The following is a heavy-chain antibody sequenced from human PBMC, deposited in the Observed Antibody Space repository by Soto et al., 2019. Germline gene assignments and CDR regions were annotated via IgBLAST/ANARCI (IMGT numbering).Heavy chain of an antibody. CDR2: IIPIFGTA. J-gene: IGHJ5*02. D-gene: IGHD3-22*01. CDR1: GGTFSSYA. V-gene: IGHV1-69*13. CDR3: ARSPDSSGYYYVTYNWFDP. Sequence: ASVKVSCKASGGTFSSYAISWVRQAPGQGLEWMGGIIPIFGTANYAQKFQGRVTITADESTSTAYMELSSLRSEDTAVYYCARSPDSSGYYYVTYNWFDPWGQGTLVTVSS.